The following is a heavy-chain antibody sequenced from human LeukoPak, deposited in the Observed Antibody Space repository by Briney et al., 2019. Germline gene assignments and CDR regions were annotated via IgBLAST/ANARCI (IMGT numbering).Heavy chain of an antibody. J-gene: IGHJ4*02. Sequence: NPSETLSLTCAVYGGSFSGYYWSWIRQPPGKGLEWIGSIYYSGSTYYNPSLKSRVTISVDTSKNQFSLKLSSVTAADTAVYYCARAYYYGSGSYHFDYWGQGTLVTVSS. CDR3: ARAYYYGSGSYHFDY. CDR2: IYYSGST. CDR1: GGSFSGYY. D-gene: IGHD3-10*01. V-gene: IGHV4-34*01.